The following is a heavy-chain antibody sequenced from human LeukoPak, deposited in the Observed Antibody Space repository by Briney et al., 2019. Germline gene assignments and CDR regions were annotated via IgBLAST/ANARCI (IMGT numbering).Heavy chain of an antibody. CDR1: GFIFSHHG. CDR2: IRADAVTT. V-gene: IGHV3-23*01. CDR3: VKDDGWVQYAN. D-gene: IGHD5-24*01. J-gene: IGHJ4*02. Sequence: GGSLRLSCATSGFIFSHHGMNWVRQAPGKGLEWVSGIRADAVTTYYADPVKGRFIISRDNSKNTVYLQMNSLSAEDAAVYYCVKDDGWVQYANWGQGTLVTVSS.